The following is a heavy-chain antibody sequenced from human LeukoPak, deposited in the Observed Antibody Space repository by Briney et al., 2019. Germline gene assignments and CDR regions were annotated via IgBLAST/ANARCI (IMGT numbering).Heavy chain of an antibody. CDR1: GFIFSHHG. CDR2: IRADAVTT. V-gene: IGHV3-23*01. CDR3: VKDDGWVQYAN. D-gene: IGHD5-24*01. J-gene: IGHJ4*02. Sequence: GGSLRLSCATSGFIFSHHGMNWVRQAPGKGLEWVSGIRADAVTTYYADPVKGRFIISRDNSKNTVYLQMNSLSAEDAAVYYCVKDDGWVQYANWGQGTLVTVSS.